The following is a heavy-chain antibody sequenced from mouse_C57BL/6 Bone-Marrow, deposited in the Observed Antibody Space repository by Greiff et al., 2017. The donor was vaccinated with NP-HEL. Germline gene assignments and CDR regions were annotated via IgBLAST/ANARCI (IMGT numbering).Heavy chain of an antibody. CDR3: VVLTAYFDY. V-gene: IGHV10-1*01. D-gene: IGHD4-1*01. CDR2: IRSKSNNYAT. Sequence: EVQRVESGGGLVQPKGSLKLSCAASGFSFNTYAMNWVRQAPGQGLEWVARIRSKSNNYATYYADSVKDRFTISRNDSESMLYLQMNNLKTEDSAMYYCVVLTAYFDYWGQGTTLTVSS. J-gene: IGHJ2*01. CDR1: GFSFNTYA.